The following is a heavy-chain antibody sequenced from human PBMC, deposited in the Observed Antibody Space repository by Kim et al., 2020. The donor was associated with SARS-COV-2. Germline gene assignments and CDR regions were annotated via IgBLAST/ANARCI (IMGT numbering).Heavy chain of an antibody. CDR1: GGTFSSYA. CDR3: ASAKMTTVTIPLDWYFDL. Sequence: SVKVSCKASGGTFSSYAISWVRQAPGQGLEWMGGIIPIFGTANYAQKFQGRVTITADKSTSTAYMELSSLRSEDTAVYYCASAKMTTVTIPLDWYFDLWGRGTLVTVSS. J-gene: IGHJ2*01. D-gene: IGHD4-17*01. CDR2: IIPIFGTA. V-gene: IGHV1-69*06.